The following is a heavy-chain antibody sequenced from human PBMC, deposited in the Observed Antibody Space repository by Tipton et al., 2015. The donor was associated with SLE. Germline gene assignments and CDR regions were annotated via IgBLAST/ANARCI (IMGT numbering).Heavy chain of an antibody. V-gene: IGHV4-59*01. CDR1: GGSFSSNY. D-gene: IGHD6-19*01. J-gene: IGHJ4*02. Sequence: TLSLTCTVSGGSFSSNYWSWIRQPPGKGLEWIGYIYYSGSTNYNPSLKSRVTISVDTSKNQFSLKLSSVTAADTAVYYCARAGSSGWYGYWGQGTLVTVSS. CDR3: ARAGSSGWYGY. CDR2: IYYSGST.